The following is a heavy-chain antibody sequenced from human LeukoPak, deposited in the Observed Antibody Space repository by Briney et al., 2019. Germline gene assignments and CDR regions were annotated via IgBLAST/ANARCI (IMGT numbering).Heavy chain of an antibody. CDR1: GYTFTGYY. CDR2: INPNSGGT. V-gene: IGHV1-2*02. CDR3: ARLSLWSGYYLFDP. D-gene: IGHD3-3*01. Sequence: ASVKVSCKASGYTFTGYYMHWVRQAPGQGLEWMGWINPNSGGTNYAQKFQGRVTMTRDTSISTAYMELSWLRSDDTAVYYCARLSLWSGYYLFDPWGQGTLVTVSS. J-gene: IGHJ5*02.